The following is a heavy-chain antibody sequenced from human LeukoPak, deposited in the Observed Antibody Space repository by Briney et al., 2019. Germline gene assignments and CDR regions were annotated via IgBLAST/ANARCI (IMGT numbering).Heavy chain of an antibody. CDR1: GDSISSYY. CDR2: ISYSGRT. D-gene: IGHD6-6*01. V-gene: IGHV4-59*01. CDR3: ARDRSVKGYYYYGMDV. Sequence: SETLSLTCAVSGDSISSYYWSWIRQPPGKALEWIGYISYSGRTNYNPSLESRVTISVDTSKNQFSLKLSSVTAADTAMYYCARDRSVKGYYYYGMDVWGQGTTVTVSS. J-gene: IGHJ6*02.